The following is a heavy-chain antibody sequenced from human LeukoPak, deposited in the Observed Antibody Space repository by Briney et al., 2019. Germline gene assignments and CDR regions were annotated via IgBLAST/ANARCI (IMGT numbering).Heavy chain of an antibody. CDR2: IIPIFGTA. CDR3: ASRGRSSGYYFDY. CDR1: GDTFSSYA. D-gene: IGHD3-22*01. J-gene: IGHJ4*02. V-gene: IGHV1-69*05. Sequence: ASVKVSCKASGDTFSSYAISWVRQAPGQGLEWMGGIIPIFGTANYAQKLQGRVTITTDESTSTAYMELSSLRSEDTAVYYCASRGRSSGYYFDYWGQGTLVTVSS.